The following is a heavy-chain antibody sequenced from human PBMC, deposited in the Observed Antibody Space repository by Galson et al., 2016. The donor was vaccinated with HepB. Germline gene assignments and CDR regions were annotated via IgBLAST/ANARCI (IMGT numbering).Heavy chain of an antibody. CDR3: ATSAEWLVRD. J-gene: IGHJ4*02. CDR2: IGSIGTTK. CDR1: GFIFRAVG. D-gene: IGHD3-3*01. V-gene: IGHV3-48*02. Sequence: SLRLSCAASGFIFRAVGMDWVRQAPGRGLEWVSYIGSIGTTKYYADSVKGRFTISKDNAKNSLFLQINSLRDEDTAIYYCATSAEWLVRDWGQGTLVTVS.